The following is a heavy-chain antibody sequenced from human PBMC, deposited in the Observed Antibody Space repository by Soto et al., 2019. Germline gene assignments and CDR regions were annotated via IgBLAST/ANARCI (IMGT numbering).Heavy chain of an antibody. CDR2: IIPILGIA. CDR1: GGTFSSYT. J-gene: IGHJ3*02. Sequence: ASVKVSCKASGGTFSSYTISWVRQAPGQGLEWMGRIIPILGIANYAQKFQGRVTITADKSTSTAYMELSSLRSEDTAVYYCARGKNYYGSGSYRDDAFDIWGQGTMVTVSS. D-gene: IGHD3-10*01. CDR3: ARGKNYYGSGSYRDDAFDI. V-gene: IGHV1-69*02.